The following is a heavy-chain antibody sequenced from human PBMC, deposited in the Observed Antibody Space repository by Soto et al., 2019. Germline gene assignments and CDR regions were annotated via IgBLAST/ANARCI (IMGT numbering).Heavy chain of an antibody. Sequence: QGQLVQSGPEVKKPGASVKVSCKASGYTFSRYGIRWVRQAPGQGLEWMGWISGYNGDTIYAQKVQGRVTMTIDTSTYSAYMELRSLTSDDTAIYYCAKNGQPPYYYYGMDVWGQGTMVTVSS. V-gene: IGHV1-18*01. CDR2: ISGYNGDT. D-gene: IGHD2-8*01. CDR1: GYTFSRYG. J-gene: IGHJ6*02. CDR3: AKNGQPPYYYYGMDV.